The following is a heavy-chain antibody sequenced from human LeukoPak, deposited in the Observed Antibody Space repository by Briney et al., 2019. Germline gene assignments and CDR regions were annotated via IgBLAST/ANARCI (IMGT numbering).Heavy chain of an antibody. CDR1: GGSISSYY. V-gene: IGHV4-59*01. J-gene: IGHJ6*03. D-gene: IGHD3-10*01. Sequence: SETLSLTCTVSGGSISSYYWSWIRQPPGKGLEWIGYIYYSGSTNYNPSLKSRVTISVDTSKNQFSLKLSSVTAADTAVYYCARVVRGDHAYRGPEDYYYYYMDVWGKGTTVTVSS. CDR3: ARVVRGDHAYRGPEDYYYYYMDV. CDR2: IYYSGST.